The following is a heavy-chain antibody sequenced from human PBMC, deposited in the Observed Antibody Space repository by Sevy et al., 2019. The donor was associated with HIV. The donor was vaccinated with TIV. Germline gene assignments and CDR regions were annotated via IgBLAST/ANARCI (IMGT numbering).Heavy chain of an antibody. V-gene: IGHV3-23*01. Sequence: WGSLRLSCAVSGFSFDSYGMTWVRQAPGKGLEWVSGISGSGTRTYYADSVKGRFSISRDNSKNRLYLQMNSLRSEDTAIYYWAKGGGGHYDPDEIGYYFYYYNMDVWGKGTTVTVSS. CDR1: GFSFDSYG. CDR2: ISGSGTRT. CDR3: AKGGGGHYDPDEIGYYFYYYNMDV. D-gene: IGHD3-22*01. J-gene: IGHJ6*03.